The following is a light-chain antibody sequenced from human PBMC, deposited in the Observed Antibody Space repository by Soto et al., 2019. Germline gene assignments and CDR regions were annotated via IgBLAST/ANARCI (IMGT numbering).Light chain of an antibody. CDR2: GAS. Sequence: EIVMTQSPATLSVSPGERATLSCRASQRVSSNLAWSQQKPCQAPRLLIYGASTRATGIPARFSGSGSGTEFNLTISSLQSEDFAVYSCQQYNNWPETFGQGTKVEIK. CDR1: QRVSSN. V-gene: IGKV3-15*01. J-gene: IGKJ1*01. CDR3: QQYNNWPET.